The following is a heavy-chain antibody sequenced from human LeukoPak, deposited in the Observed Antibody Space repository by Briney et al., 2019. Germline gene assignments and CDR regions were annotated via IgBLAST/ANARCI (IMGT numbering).Heavy chain of an antibody. CDR1: GFTFSSYW. V-gene: IGHV3-7*01. J-gene: IGHJ4*02. CDR3: ARVLSSGWYGLTYYFDY. CDR2: IKQDGSEK. Sequence: GSLRLSCAASGFTFSSYWMSWVRQAPGKGLEWVANIKQDGSEKYYVDSVKGRFTISRDNAKNSLYLQMNSLRAEDTAVYYCARVLSSGWYGLTYYFDYWGQGTLVTVSS. D-gene: IGHD6-19*01.